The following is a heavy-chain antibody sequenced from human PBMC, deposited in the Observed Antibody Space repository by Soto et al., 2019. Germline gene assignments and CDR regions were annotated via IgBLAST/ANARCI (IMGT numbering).Heavy chain of an antibody. CDR2: IKSKTDGGTT. CDR3: TTLPGVYYDSSGYYYGYDD. Sequence: GCLRLTCADSRFTLSNARMGWVRQAPGKGLEWVGRIKSKTDGGTTDYAAPVKGRLTISRDDSKNTLYLQMNSLKTEDTAVYYCTTLPGVYYDSSGYYYGYDDWGQGTLVTVSS. CDR1: RFTLSNAR. J-gene: IGHJ4*02. V-gene: IGHV3-15*01. D-gene: IGHD3-22*01.